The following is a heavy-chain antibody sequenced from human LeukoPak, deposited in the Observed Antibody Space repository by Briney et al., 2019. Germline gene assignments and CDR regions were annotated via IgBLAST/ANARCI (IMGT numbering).Heavy chain of an antibody. CDR3: ARDEGASLEWELNAFNY. J-gene: IGHJ4*02. D-gene: IGHD1-26*01. Sequence: ASVKVSCKASGYTFTSYGISWVRQAPGQGLEWMGWISAYNGNTNYAQKLQGRVTMTTDTSTSTAYMELRSLRSDDTAVYYCARDEGASLEWELNAFNYWGQGTLVTVSS. V-gene: IGHV1-18*01. CDR1: GYTFTSYG. CDR2: ISAYNGNT.